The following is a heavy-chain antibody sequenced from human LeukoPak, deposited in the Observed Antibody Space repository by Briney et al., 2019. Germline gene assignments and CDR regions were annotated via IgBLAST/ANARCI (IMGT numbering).Heavy chain of an antibody. CDR2: VYNTGTT. D-gene: IGHD3-16*01. J-gene: IGHJ4*02. CDR3: ARAPSLYYFDS. Sequence: SETLSLTCTVSAASINSYYWSWVRQPPGKGLEWIGYVYNTGTTSYNPSLKSRVIISLDTSKNQFSVQLRSVTAADTAVYYCARAPSLYYFDSWGQGTLVTVSS. CDR1: AASINSYY. V-gene: IGHV4-59*01.